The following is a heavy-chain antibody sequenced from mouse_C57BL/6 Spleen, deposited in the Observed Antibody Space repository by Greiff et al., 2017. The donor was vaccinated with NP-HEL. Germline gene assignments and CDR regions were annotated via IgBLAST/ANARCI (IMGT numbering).Heavy chain of an antibody. CDR1: GYSITSGYY. V-gene: IGHV3-6*01. J-gene: IGHJ2*01. D-gene: IGHD1-1*01. CDR3: ASTTVVSFDY. Sequence: EVQRVESGPGLVKPSQSLSLTCSVTGYSITSGYYWNWIRQFPGNKLEWMGYISYDGSNNYNPSLKNRISITRDTSKNQFFLKLNSVTTEDTATYYCASTTVVSFDYWGQGTTLTVSS. CDR2: ISYDGSN.